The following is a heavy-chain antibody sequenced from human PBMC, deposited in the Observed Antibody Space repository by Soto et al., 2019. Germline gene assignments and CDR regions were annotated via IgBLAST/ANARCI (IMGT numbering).Heavy chain of an antibody. CDR2: IIPIFNTA. J-gene: IGHJ6*02. V-gene: IGHV1-69*01. CDR3: ARVRPTDYVGNYNNGMDV. CDR1: GGTLNNYA. Sequence: QVQLVQSWAEVKKPGSSVKVSCKASGGTLNNYAFTWVRQAPGQGLEWMGGIIPIFNTANSAQKFQGRVTITADESTSTAYMEVNSLRSEDTAVYYCARVRPTDYVGNYNNGMDVWGQGTPVTVAS. D-gene: IGHD4-17*01.